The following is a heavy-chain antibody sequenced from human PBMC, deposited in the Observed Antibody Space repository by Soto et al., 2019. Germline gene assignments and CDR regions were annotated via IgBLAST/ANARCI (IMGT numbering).Heavy chain of an antibody. V-gene: IGHV3-23*01. CDR1: GFTFSSYA. J-gene: IGHJ6*02. D-gene: IGHD6-13*01. CDR3: AKSIHSSSWSDYYCGMDV. Sequence: GGSLRLSCAASGFTFSSYAMSWVRQAPGKGLEWVSAISGSGGSTYYADSVKGRFTISRDNSKNTLYLQMNSLRAEDTAVYYCAKSIHSSSWSDYYCGMDVWGQGTTVTVSS. CDR2: ISGSGGST.